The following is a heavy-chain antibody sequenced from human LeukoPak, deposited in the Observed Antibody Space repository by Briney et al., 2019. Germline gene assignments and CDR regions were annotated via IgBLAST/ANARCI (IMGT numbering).Heavy chain of an antibody. D-gene: IGHD3-22*01. CDR3: ARHPPPLYYYDSSGIEAFDI. V-gene: IGHV4-59*08. CDR2: IYYSGST. CDR1: GGSISSYY. J-gene: IGHJ3*02. Sequence: PSETLSLTCTVSGGSISSYYWSWIRRPPGKGLEWIGYIYYSGSTNYNPSLKSRVTISVDTSKNQFSLKLSSVTAADTAVYYCARHPPPLYYYDSSGIEAFDIWGQGTMVTVSS.